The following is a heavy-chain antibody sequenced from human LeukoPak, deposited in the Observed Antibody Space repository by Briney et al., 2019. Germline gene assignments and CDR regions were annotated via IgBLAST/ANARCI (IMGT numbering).Heavy chain of an antibody. V-gene: IGHV4-34*01. Sequence: SETLSLTCAVYGGSFSGYYWSWIRQPPGKGLEWIGEINHSGSTNYNPSLKSRVTISVDTSKNQFSLKLSSVTAADTAVYYCARIDGYCSSTSCPHFDYWGQGTLVTVSS. CDR3: ARIDGYCSSTSCPHFDY. CDR2: INHSGST. CDR1: GGSFSGYY. D-gene: IGHD2-2*01. J-gene: IGHJ4*02.